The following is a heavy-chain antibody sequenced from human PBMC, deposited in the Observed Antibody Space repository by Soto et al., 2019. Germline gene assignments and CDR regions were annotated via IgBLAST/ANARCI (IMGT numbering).Heavy chain of an antibody. CDR2: IKQDGSEK. CDR1: GFTFSSYW. V-gene: IGHV3-7*01. CDR3: ARDVAGTTSHNWFDP. D-gene: IGHD1-7*01. J-gene: IGHJ5*02. Sequence: PGGSLRLSCAASGFTFSSYWMSWVRQAPGKGLEWVANIKQDGSEKYYVDSVKGRFTISRDNAKNSLYLQMNSLRAEDTAVYYCARDVAGTTSHNWFDPWGQGTLVTVSS.